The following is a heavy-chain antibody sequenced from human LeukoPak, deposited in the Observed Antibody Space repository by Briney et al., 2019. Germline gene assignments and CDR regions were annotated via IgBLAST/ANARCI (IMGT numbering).Heavy chain of an antibody. Sequence: ASVKVSCKASGYTFTGYYMHWVRQAPGQGLEWMGWINPNSGDTNSAQSFQGRVTMTRDTSISTAYMELTRLRSDDTAVYYCARAPTFDIWSQGTMVTVSS. CDR3: ARAPTFDI. V-gene: IGHV1-2*02. CDR2: INPNSGDT. CDR1: GYTFTGYY. J-gene: IGHJ3*02.